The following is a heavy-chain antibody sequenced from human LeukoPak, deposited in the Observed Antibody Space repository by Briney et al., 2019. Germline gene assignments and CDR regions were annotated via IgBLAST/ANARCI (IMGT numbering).Heavy chain of an antibody. CDR2: IIPIFGTA. J-gene: IGHJ4*02. D-gene: IGHD4-17*01. V-gene: IGHV1-69*05. CDR1: GGTFSSYA. CDR3: ARDGDYGDYVFEN. Sequence: ASVKVSCKASGGTFSSYAISWVRQAPGQGLEGMGGIIPIFGTANYAQKFQGRVTITTDESTSTAYMELSSLRSEDTAVYYCARDGDYGDYVFENWGQGXXVTVSS.